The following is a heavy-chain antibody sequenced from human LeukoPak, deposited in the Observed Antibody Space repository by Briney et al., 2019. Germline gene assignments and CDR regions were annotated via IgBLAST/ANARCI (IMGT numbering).Heavy chain of an antibody. CDR2: ICYRGSA. J-gene: IGHJ4*02. D-gene: IGHD3-16*02. CDR1: GGSISPYC. V-gene: IGHV4-59*08. Sequence: SETLSLTCTVSGGSISPYCWSWIRQPPGKGPECLGSICYRGSAAYNPSLKSRVTISVDTSKNQFSLKLTSVTAADTAVYYCARRFEGWFGGVIVYYFDNWGQGTLVTVSS. CDR3: ARRFEGWFGGVIVYYFDN.